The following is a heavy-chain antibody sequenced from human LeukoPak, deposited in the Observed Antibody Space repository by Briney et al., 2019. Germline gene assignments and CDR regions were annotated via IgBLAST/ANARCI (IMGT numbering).Heavy chain of an antibody. CDR2: FDPEDGET. CDR3: ATLSISSIAAAGTGEGLKYYYYGMDV. J-gene: IGHJ6*02. D-gene: IGHD6-13*01. Sequence: ASVKVSCKASSYTFTSYGISWVRQAPGKGLEWMGGFDPEDGETIYAQKFQGRVTMTEDTSTDTAYMELSSLRSEDTAVYYCATLSISSIAAAGTGEGLKYYYYGMDVWGQGPTVTVSS. CDR1: SYTFTSYG. V-gene: IGHV1-24*01.